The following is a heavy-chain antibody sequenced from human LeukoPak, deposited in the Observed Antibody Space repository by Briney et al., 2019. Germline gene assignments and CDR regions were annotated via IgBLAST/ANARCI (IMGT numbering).Heavy chain of an antibody. V-gene: IGHV4-59*01. CDR2: TYYSGST. CDR1: GGSISSYY. D-gene: IGHD4-17*01. J-gene: IGHJ4*02. Sequence: PSETLSLTCTVSGGSISSYYWSWIRQPPGKGLEWIGYTYYSGSTNYNPSLKSRVTISVDTSKNQFSLKLSSVTAADTAVYYCARGSWGIADYGDLDYWGQGTLVTVSS. CDR3: ARGSWGIADYGDLDY.